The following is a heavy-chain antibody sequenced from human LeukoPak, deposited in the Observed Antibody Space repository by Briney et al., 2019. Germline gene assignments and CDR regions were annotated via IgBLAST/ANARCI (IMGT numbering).Heavy chain of an antibody. Sequence: PGGSLRLSCAASGFTFSNYDMHWVRQATGKGLEWVSGINTAGDTYYPGSVKGRFIISRENGNNSLYLQMNSLGAGDTAVYYRVRGGSGWYYLDYWGQGTLVTVSS. V-gene: IGHV3-13*04. J-gene: IGHJ4*02. CDR1: GFTFSNYD. CDR2: INTAGDT. CDR3: VRGGSGWYYLDY. D-gene: IGHD6-19*01.